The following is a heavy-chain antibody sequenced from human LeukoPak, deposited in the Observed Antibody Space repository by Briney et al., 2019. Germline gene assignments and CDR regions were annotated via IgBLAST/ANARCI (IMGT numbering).Heavy chain of an antibody. Sequence: KPSETLSLTCIVSGASVSSGSDYWAWVRQPPGKGLEWIGYIFYTGSTNYNPSLKSRVTISVDTSKNQFYLKLRSVTAADTAVYYCGREPCSGGSSGFVDVWGQGTAVTVSS. CDR1: GASVSSGSDY. J-gene: IGHJ6*02. CDR3: GREPCSGGSSGFVDV. V-gene: IGHV4-61*01. D-gene: IGHD2-15*01. CDR2: IFYTGST.